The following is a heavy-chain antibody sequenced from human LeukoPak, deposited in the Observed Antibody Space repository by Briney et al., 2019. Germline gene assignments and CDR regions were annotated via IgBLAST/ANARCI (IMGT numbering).Heavy chain of an antibody. J-gene: IGHJ4*02. Sequence: SETLSLTCTVSGGSISSYYWSWIRQPPGKGLEWIGYIYYSGSTNYNPSLKSRVTISVDTSKNQFSLKLSSVTAADTAVYYCARYDRSLLDYWGQGTLVTVSS. D-gene: IGHD3-22*01. CDR1: GGSISSYY. CDR2: IYYSGST. V-gene: IGHV4-59*01. CDR3: ARYDRSLLDY.